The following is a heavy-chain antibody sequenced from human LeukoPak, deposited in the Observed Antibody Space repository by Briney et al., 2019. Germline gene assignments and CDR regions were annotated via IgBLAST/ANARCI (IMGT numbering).Heavy chain of an antibody. Sequence: PSETLSLTCTVSGGSMSNYYWSWIRQPPGRGLEWIGYIYSTGGTEYSPSLKSRVTISVDTSKKQFSLKLTSVTAADTALYFCAREYNYASPNGFDVWGHGTMVTVSS. CDR1: GGSMSNYY. D-gene: IGHD1-1*01. J-gene: IGHJ3*01. CDR2: IYSTGGT. V-gene: IGHV4-59*01. CDR3: AREYNYASPNGFDV.